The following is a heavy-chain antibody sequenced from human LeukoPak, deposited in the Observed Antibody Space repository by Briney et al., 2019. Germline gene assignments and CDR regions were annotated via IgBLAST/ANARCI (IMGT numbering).Heavy chain of an antibody. CDR3: AKESGQLDV. CDR1: GFTFTSYA. J-gene: IGHJ6*04. CDR2: ISGGGSST. V-gene: IGHV3-23*01. D-gene: IGHD3-3*01. Sequence: GGSLRLSCAASGFTFTSYAMSWVRQAPGKGLEWVSVISGGGSSTYYADSVKGRFTISRDNSKNTLYLQMNSLRGEDAAVYYCAKESGQLDVWGKGTTVTVSS.